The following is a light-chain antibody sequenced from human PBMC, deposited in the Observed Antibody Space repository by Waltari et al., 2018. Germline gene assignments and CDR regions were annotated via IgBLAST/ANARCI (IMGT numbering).Light chain of an antibody. V-gene: IGKV1-39*01. CDR3: QQTSSTPPYT. CDR2: VAS. CDR1: QSISSY. Sequence: DIQMTQSPSSLSASVGDRVTITCRASQSISSYLNWYQQKPGKAPKILIYVASSLQSGVPSRVSGSGSGTDFTLTISSLQSEDFATYYCQQTSSTPPYTFGQGTKLEIK. J-gene: IGKJ2*01.